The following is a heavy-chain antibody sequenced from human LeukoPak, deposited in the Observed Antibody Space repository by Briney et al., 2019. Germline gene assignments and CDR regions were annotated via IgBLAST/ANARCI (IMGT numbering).Heavy chain of an antibody. CDR2: ISYDGSNK. V-gene: IGHV3-30*04. CDR1: GFTFSSYS. CDR3: ARDGEAAGYYMDV. D-gene: IGHD6-13*01. Sequence: KAGGSLRLSCAASGFTFSSYSMHWVRQAPGKGLEWVAVISYDGSNKYYADSVKGRFTISRDNAKNSLYLQMNSLRAEDTAFYYCARDGEAAGYYMDVWGKGTTVTVSS. J-gene: IGHJ6*03.